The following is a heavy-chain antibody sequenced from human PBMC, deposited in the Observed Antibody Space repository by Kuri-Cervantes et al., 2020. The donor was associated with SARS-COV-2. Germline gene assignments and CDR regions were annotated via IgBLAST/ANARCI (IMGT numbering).Heavy chain of an antibody. V-gene: IGHV1-69*04. CDR2: IIPILGTA. J-gene: IGHJ4*02. D-gene: IGHD5-18*01. CDR3: ARAAMAVYYFDY. CDR1: GGTFSSYA. Sequence: SVKVSCKASGGTFSSYAISWVRQAPGQGLEWMGRIIPILGTANYAQKFQGRVTITADKSTSTAYMELSSLRSEDTAVYYCARAAMAVYYFDYWGQGTLVTVSS.